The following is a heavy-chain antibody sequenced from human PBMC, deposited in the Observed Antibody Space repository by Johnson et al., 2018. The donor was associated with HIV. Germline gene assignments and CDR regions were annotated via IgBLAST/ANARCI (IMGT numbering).Heavy chain of an antibody. CDR2: IWYDGSNK. CDR3: AKDTYGPLDAFDV. V-gene: IGHV3-30*01. Sequence: QVQLVESGGGVVQPGRSLRFSCAASGFTFRSYAMHWVRQAPGKGLEWVAVIWYDGSNKYYADSVKGRFTISRDNSKNTVYLQMNSLRNEDTSVYFCAKDTYGPLDAFDVWGQGTMVTVSS. CDR1: GFTFRSYA. D-gene: IGHD3-16*01. J-gene: IGHJ3*01.